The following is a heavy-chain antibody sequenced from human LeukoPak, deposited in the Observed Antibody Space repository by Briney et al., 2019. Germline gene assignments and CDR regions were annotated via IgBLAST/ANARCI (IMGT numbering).Heavy chain of an antibody. CDR3: ARVYSTIFGVVRNWFDP. CDR2: ISSSSSYI. V-gene: IGHV3-21*01. Sequence: PGGSLRLSCAASGFTFSSYSMNWVRQAPGKGLEWVSSISSSSSYIYYADSVKGRFTISRDNAKNSLYLQMNSLRAEDTAVYYCARVYSTIFGVVRNWFDPWSQGTLVTVSS. CDR1: GFTFSSYS. D-gene: IGHD3-3*01. J-gene: IGHJ5*02.